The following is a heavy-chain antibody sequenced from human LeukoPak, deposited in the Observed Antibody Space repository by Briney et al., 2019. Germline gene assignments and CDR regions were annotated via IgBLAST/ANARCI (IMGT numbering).Heavy chain of an antibody. J-gene: IGHJ4*02. CDR3: ARTQAIDF. Sequence: PGGSLRLSCVASGFTFSTNTMNWVRQAPGQGLEWVSSISYSTTAIYYADSVKGRSTISRDNAKNSLYLQMSSLRAEDTAVYYCARTQAIDFWGQGTLVTVSS. CDR1: GFTFSTNT. CDR2: ISYSTTAI. V-gene: IGHV3-48*01.